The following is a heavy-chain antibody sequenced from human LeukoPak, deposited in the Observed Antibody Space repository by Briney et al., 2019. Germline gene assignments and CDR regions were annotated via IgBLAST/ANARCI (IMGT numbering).Heavy chain of an antibody. Sequence: PSETLSLTCCLSGGSISSFYLSWIRQPPGKGLEWIGYSSYTADSNYNPSHKSRVTISIDTSKNQFSLRLTSVTAADTAVYYCAASSHSWSYRAHWGQGTLVTVSS. CDR1: GGSISSFY. CDR2: SSYTADS. D-gene: IGHD3-10*01. V-gene: IGHV4-59*12. CDR3: AASSHSWSYRAH. J-gene: IGHJ4*02.